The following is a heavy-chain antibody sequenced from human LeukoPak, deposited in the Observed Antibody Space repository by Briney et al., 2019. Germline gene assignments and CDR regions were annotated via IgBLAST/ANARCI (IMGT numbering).Heavy chain of an antibody. Sequence: GGSLRLSCTVSGFSVSNSGMSWVRQAPGKGLELISAISVDGETALYADSVKGRFIISRDNSKNTLYLQMSSLRAEDTAVYYCAQGYLSGWYPHWGQGSLVYVSS. J-gene: IGHJ4*02. D-gene: IGHD6-19*01. V-gene: IGHV3-23*01. CDR3: AQGYLSGWYPH. CDR2: ISVDGETA. CDR1: GFSVSNSG.